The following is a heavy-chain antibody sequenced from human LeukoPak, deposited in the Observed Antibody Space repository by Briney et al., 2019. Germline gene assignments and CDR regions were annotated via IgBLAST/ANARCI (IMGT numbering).Heavy chain of an antibody. CDR1: GFIFSNYI. CDR2: ISRSSGSSSYI. V-gene: IGHV3-21*01. Sequence: GGSLRLSCAASGFIFSNYITNWVRQAPGKGLEWVSSISRSSGSSSYIYYADSVKGRFTISRDNAKNSVYLQMNSLRPEDTAVYYCARGPRGYDLLAYYYGMDVWGQGTTVTVSS. J-gene: IGHJ6*02. D-gene: IGHD3-22*01. CDR3: ARGPRGYDLLAYYYGMDV.